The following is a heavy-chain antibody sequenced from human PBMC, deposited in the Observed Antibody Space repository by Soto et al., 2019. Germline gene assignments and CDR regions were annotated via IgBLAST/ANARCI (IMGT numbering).Heavy chain of an antibody. CDR3: ARDRVVPAAISDYYCYMDV. D-gene: IGHD2-2*01. V-gene: IGHV3-53*04. CDR1: GFTVSSNY. CDR2: IYSGGST. Sequence: EVQLVESGGGLVQPGGSLRLSCAASGFTVSSNYMSWVRQAPGKGLEWVSVIYSGGSTYYADSVKGRFTISRHNSKNTLYLQMNSLRAEDTAVYYCARDRVVPAAISDYYCYMDVWGKGTTVTVSS. J-gene: IGHJ6*03.